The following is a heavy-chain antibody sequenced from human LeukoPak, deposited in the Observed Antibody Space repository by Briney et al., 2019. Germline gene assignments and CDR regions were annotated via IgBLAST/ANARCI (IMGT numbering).Heavy chain of an antibody. CDR3: ARGKYGGYFIDY. CDR2: IKPDGSDT. D-gene: IGHD5-12*01. Sequence: GGSLRLSCGASGFTFTTHWIHWVRQAPGKGLVWVSRIKPDGSDTNYADSVKGRFTISRDNAKNTVYLQMNSLRAEDRAVYYCARGKYGGYFIDYWGQGTLVTVSS. V-gene: IGHV3-74*01. CDR1: GFTFTTHW. J-gene: IGHJ4*02.